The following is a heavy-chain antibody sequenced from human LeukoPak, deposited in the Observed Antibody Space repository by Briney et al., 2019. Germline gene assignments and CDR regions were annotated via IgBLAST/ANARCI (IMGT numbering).Heavy chain of an antibody. Sequence: ASVKVSCKASGYTFTSYYMHWVRQAPGQGLEWMGIINPSGGSTSYAQKFQGRVTMTRDMSTSTVYMELSSLRSEDTAVYYCARDWRRRCSSTSCYSPYYYYYMDVWGKGTTVTVSS. J-gene: IGHJ6*03. CDR3: ARDWRRRCSSTSCYSPYYYYYMDV. V-gene: IGHV1-46*01. CDR1: GYTFTSYY. D-gene: IGHD2-2*02. CDR2: INPSGGST.